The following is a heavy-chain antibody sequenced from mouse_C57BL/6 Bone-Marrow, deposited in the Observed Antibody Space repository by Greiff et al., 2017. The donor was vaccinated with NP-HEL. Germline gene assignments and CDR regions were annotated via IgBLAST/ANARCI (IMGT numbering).Heavy chain of an antibody. CDR3: ARSPLYDGYYVPWFAY. J-gene: IGHJ3*01. CDR2: IYPSDSYT. CDR1: GYTFTSYW. Sequence: QVQLQQPGAELVMPGASVKLSCKASGYTFTSYWMHWVKQRPGQGLEWIGAIYPSDSYTNYNQKFKGKSTLTVDKSSSTAYMQLSSLTSEDSAVYYCARSPLYDGYYVPWFAYWGQGTLVTVSA. V-gene: IGHV1-69*01. D-gene: IGHD2-3*01.